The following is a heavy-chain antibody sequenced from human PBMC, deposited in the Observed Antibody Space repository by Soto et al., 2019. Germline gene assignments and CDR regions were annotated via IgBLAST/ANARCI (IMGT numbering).Heavy chain of an antibody. CDR3: ARGDSDAFDY. CDR1: GLTFSSYG. V-gene: IGHV3-30*03. CDR2: ISYDGSNK. D-gene: IGHD3-16*01. J-gene: IGHJ4*02. Sequence: QVQLVESGGGVVQPGRSLRLSCAASGLTFSSYGMHWVRQAPGKGLEWVAVISYDGSNKYYADSVKGRFTISRDNSKNTLYLQMNSLRAEDTAVYYCARGDSDAFDYWGQGTLVTVSS.